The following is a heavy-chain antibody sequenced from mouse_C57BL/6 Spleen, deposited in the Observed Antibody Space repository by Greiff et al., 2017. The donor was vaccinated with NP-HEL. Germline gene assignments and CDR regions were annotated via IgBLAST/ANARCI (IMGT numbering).Heavy chain of an antibody. D-gene: IGHD2-4*01. Sequence: VQLQQPGAELVMPGASVKLSCKASGYTFTSYWMHWVKQRPGQGLEWIGEIDPSDSYTNYNQKFKGKSTLTVDKSSSTAYMQLSSLTSEDSAVYYCARAGGYDYHHAMDYWGQGTSVTVSS. V-gene: IGHV1-69*01. CDR1: GYTFTSYW. CDR3: ARAGGYDYHHAMDY. CDR2: IDPSDSYT. J-gene: IGHJ4*01.